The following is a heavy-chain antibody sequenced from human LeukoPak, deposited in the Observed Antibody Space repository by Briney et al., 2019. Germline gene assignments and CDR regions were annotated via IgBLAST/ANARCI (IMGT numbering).Heavy chain of an antibody. V-gene: IGHV3-66*01. CDR1: GFTVSSNY. Sequence: SGGSLRLSCAASGFTVSSNYMSWVCQAPGKGLEWVSVIYSGGSTYYADSVKGRFTISRDNSKNTLYLQMNSLRAEDTAVYYCASAPGSSGYFYWYFDLWGRGTLVTVSS. CDR3: ASAPGSSGYFYWYFDL. CDR2: IYSGGST. J-gene: IGHJ2*01. D-gene: IGHD3-22*01.